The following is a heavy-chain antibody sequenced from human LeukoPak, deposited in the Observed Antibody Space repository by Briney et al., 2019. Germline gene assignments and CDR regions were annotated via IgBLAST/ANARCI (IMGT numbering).Heavy chain of an antibody. CDR1: GFTFSSYG. D-gene: IGHD3-16*01. CDR3: AKWDYAGMTRAFDI. J-gene: IGHJ3*02. V-gene: IGHV3-30*18. Sequence: GRSLRLSYAASGFTFSSYGMHWVRQAPGKGLEWLAAISHDGSKKYYADSVNGRFTISRDNSKNTLWLQMNSLRAEDTAVYYCAKWDYAGMTRAFDIWGQGTLVTFSS. CDR2: ISHDGSKK.